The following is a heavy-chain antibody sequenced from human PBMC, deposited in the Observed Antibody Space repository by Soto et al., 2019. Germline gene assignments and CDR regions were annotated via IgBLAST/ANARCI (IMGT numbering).Heavy chain of an antibody. D-gene: IGHD5-18*01. Sequence: SETLSLTCTGSGGSISRYYWSCIRQPPGKGLEWIGYIYYSGSTNYNPSLKSRVTISVDTSKNQFSLKLSSVTAADTSVYYCASRYGSCLYYRGQGTLVIVSS. V-gene: IGHV4-59*08. CDR3: ASRYGSCLYY. CDR1: GGSISRYY. CDR2: IYYSGST. J-gene: IGHJ4*02.